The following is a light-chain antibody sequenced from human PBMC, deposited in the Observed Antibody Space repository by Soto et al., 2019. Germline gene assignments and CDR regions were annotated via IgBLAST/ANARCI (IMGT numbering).Light chain of an antibody. CDR2: EVT. J-gene: IGLJ3*02. CDR3: SSYAASNNFYFV. Sequence: QSALTQPLSASGSPGQSVTISCTGTSSDVGGYNYVSWYQQYPGRAPKLMIYEVTKRPSGVPDRFSGSKSGNTASLTVSGLQAEDEADYYCSSYAASNNFYFVFGGGTKVTVL. CDR1: SSDVGGYNY. V-gene: IGLV2-8*01.